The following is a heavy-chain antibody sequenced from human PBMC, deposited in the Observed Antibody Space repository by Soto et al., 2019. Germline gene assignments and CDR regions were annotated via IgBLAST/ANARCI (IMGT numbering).Heavy chain of an antibody. CDR1: GYTFTSYY. V-gene: IGHV1-46*03. CDR2: INPSGGST. D-gene: IGHD3-10*01. J-gene: IGHJ4*02. CDR3: ARGSSITMVRGVLRSDDY. Sequence: ASVKVSCKASGYTFTSYYMHWVRQAPGQGLEWMGIINPSGGSTSYAQKFQGRVTMTRDTSTSTVYMELSSLRSEDTAVYYCARGSSITMVRGVLRSDDYWGQGTLGTVSS.